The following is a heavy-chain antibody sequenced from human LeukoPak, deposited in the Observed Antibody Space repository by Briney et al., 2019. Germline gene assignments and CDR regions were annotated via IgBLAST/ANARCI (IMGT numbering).Heavy chain of an antibody. Sequence: PSETLSLTCAVYGDSFSGFYWTWVRQTPGKGLEWIGEISYSGTPRYNPSLNSRITVTLDTSKKQISLNLSPVTAAHTAVYYCVRGNVKHYHSVADEYYYYMDVWGKGTAVIVSS. CDR3: VRGNVKHYHSVADEYYYYMDV. V-gene: IGHV4-34*01. J-gene: IGHJ6*03. CDR1: GDSFSGFY. D-gene: IGHD6-19*01. CDR2: ISYSGTP.